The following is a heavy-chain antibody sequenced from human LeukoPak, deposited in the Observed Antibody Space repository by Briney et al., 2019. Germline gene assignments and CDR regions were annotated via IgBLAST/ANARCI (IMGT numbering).Heavy chain of an antibody. J-gene: IGHJ6*02. CDR1: EFTFSSYA. D-gene: IGHD2/OR15-2a*01. CDR3: AKYVSARGPPYALAV. V-gene: IGHV3-23*01. Sequence: GGSLRLSCAASEFTFSSYAMQWVRRAPGKGLEWVSGTSASGGSTWYADSVKGRFTISRDNSKNTLYLQMNSLRAEDTAVYYCAKYVSARGPPYALAVWGQGTTVTVSS. CDR2: TSASGGST.